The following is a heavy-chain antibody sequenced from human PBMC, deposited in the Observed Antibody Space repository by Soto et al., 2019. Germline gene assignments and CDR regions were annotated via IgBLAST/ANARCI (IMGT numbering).Heavy chain of an antibody. CDR1: GFTFSSYG. CDR3: AKDVGSFANYYGMDV. CDR2: ISNDGSNK. D-gene: IGHD3-10*01. Sequence: QVQLVESGGGVVQPGRSLRLSCAASGFTFSSYGMHWVRQAPGKGLEWVAVISNDGSNKCYADSVKGRFTISRDNSKNTLYLQMNSLRAEDTAVYYCAKDVGSFANYYGMDVWGQGTTVTVSS. J-gene: IGHJ6*02. V-gene: IGHV3-30*18.